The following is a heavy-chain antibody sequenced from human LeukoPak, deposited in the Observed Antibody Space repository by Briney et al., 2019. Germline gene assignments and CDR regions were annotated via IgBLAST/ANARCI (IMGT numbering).Heavy chain of an antibody. D-gene: IGHD2-15*01. Sequence: SETLSLTCTVSGGSIGSYYWSWIRQPPGKGLEWIGYIYYSGSTNYNPSLKSRVTISVDTSKNQFSLKLSSVTAADTAVYYCASGYCSGGSCYPPYYGMDVWGQGTTVTVSS. V-gene: IGHV4-59*01. J-gene: IGHJ6*02. CDR3: ASGYCSGGSCYPPYYGMDV. CDR1: GGSIGSYY. CDR2: IYYSGST.